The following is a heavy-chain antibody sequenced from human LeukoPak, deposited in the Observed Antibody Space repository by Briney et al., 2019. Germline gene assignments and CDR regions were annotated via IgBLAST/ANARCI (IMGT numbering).Heavy chain of an antibody. Sequence: GGSLRLSCAASGFTVSSNYMGWVRQAPGKGLEYVSVIYSGGNTYYAGSVKGRFTISRDNSKDTVYLQMNSLRAEDTAVFYCARLVATTGRLYFDYWGQGNLVTVSS. D-gene: IGHD1-1*01. CDR1: GFTVSSNY. CDR3: ARLVATTGRLYFDY. V-gene: IGHV3-53*01. J-gene: IGHJ4*02. CDR2: IYSGGNT.